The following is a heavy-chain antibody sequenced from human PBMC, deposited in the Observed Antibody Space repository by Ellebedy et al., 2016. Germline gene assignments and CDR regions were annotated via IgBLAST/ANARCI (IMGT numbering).Heavy chain of an antibody. J-gene: IGHJ6*02. V-gene: IGHV1-69*04. D-gene: IGHD4-17*01. CDR3: ARVRSYYGDYVTYGMDV. Sequence: ASVKVSCKASGGTFSSYAISWVRQAPGQGLEWMGRIIPILGIANYAQKFQGRVTITADKSTSTAYMELSSLRSEDTAVYYCARVRSYYGDYVTYGMDVWGQGTTVTVSS. CDR2: IIPILGIA. CDR1: GGTFSSYA.